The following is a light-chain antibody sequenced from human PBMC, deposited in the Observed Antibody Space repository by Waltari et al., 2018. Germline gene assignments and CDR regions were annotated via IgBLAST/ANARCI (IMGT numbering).Light chain of an antibody. CDR1: HANLGRHH. CDR3: ASWDDSHYV. V-gene: IGLV1-47*01. CDR2: RKN. Sequence: QSVLTQPPSASGTPGPRVSIPCSGSHANLGRHHLYWYQQFPGIAPKLLIYRKNQRPSGVPDRFSGSKFGTSASLAISGLRSEDEAVYYCASWDDSHYVFGTGTKVTVL. J-gene: IGLJ1*01.